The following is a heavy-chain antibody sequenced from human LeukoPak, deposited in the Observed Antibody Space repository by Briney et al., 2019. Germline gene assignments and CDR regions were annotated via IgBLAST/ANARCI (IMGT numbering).Heavy chain of an antibody. Sequence: ASVKVSCKASGYTFTGYYMHWVRQAPGQGLEWMGWINPNRGGTNYAQKFQGRVTMTRDTSISTAHMELSRLRSDDTAVYYCARDEGYCSSTSCYRLNWFDPWGQGTLVTVSS. CDR3: ARDEGYCSSTSCYRLNWFDP. CDR2: INPNRGGT. D-gene: IGHD2-2*01. CDR1: GYTFTGYY. V-gene: IGHV1-2*02. J-gene: IGHJ5*02.